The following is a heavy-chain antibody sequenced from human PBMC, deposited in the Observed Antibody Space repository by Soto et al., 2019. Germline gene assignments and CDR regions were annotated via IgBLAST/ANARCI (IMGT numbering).Heavy chain of an antibody. CDR3: ARGGTGTTRNWFDP. Sequence: PXECLRLSCADSGLTFSLFAKHWLRQAPGGRLEWVAVISNDGGSKYYADSVKGRFTISRDNSRNTLYLQMNSLRPEDTAVYYCARGGTGTTRNWFDPWGQGTLVTSPQ. CDR2: ISNDGGSK. J-gene: IGHJ5*02. CDR1: GLTFSLFA. D-gene: IGHD1-7*01. V-gene: IGHV3-30-3*01.